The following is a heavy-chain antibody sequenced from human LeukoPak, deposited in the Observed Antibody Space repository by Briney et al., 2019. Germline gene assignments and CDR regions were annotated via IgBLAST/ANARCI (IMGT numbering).Heavy chain of an antibody. CDR3: ASRSELSKWLAYGMDV. CDR2: IYYSGST. J-gene: IGHJ6*02. Sequence: SETLSLTCTVSGGSISSSSYYWGWIRQPPGKGLEWIGSIYYSGSTYYNPSLKSRVTISVDTSKNQFSLKLSSVTAADTAVYYCASRSELSKWLAYGMDVWGQGTTVTVSS. CDR1: GGSISSSSYY. D-gene: IGHD3-16*02. V-gene: IGHV4-39*01.